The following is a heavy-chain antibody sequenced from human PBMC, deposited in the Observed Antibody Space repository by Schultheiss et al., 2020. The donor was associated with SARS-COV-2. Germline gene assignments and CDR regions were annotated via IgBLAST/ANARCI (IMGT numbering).Heavy chain of an antibody. CDR1: GGSISSGGYY. CDR2: IYHSGST. V-gene: IGHV4-61*08. Sequence: SETLSLTCTVSGGSISSGGYYWSWIRQHPGKGLEWIGYIYHSGSTNYNPSLKSRVTISVDTSKNQFSLKLSSVTAADTAVYYCARQGYDILTGAHYYYYGMDVWGQGTTVTVSS. J-gene: IGHJ6*02. CDR3: ARQGYDILTGAHYYYYGMDV. D-gene: IGHD3-9*01.